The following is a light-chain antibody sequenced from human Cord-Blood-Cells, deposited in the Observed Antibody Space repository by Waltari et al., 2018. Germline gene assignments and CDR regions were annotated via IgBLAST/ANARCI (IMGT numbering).Light chain of an antibody. J-gene: IGKJ5*01. CDR1: QSISSY. CDR2: AAS. V-gene: IGKV1-39*01. CDR3: QQSYSTPPIT. Sequence: DIQMTQSTSSLSAPVGARVTITCRASQSISSYLNWYQQKPGKAPKLLIYAASSLQSGVPSRFSGSGSGTDFTLTISSLQPEDFATYYCQQSYSTPPITFGQGTRLEIK.